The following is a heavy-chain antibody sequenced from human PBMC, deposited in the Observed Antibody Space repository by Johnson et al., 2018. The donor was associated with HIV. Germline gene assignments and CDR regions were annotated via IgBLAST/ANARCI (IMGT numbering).Heavy chain of an antibody. Sequence: QVQLVESGGGVVQPGRSLRLSCAASGFTFISYAMHWVRQAPGKGLEWVAVISYDGSNKYYADSVKGRFTISRDNSKNTLYLQMNSLRAEDTALYYCARYNGVDSSSSGQTDIWGQGTMVTVSS. D-gene: IGHD2-8*01. CDR1: GFTFISYA. V-gene: IGHV3-30-3*01. CDR2: ISYDGSNK. CDR3: ARYNGVDSSSSGQTDI. J-gene: IGHJ3*02.